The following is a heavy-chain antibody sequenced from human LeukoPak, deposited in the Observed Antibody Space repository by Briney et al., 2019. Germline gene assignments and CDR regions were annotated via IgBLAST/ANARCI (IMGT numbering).Heavy chain of an antibody. D-gene: IGHD3-10*01. V-gene: IGHV1-2*02. CDR2: INPNSGGT. J-gene: IGHJ5*02. CDR1: GYTFTDYY. Sequence: ASVKVSCKASGYTFTDYYMHWVRQAPGQGLEWMGWINPNSGGTNYAQKFQGRVTMTRDTSISTAYMELSRLRPDDTAVYYCARDYYGSGSYYTVHDWFDPWGQGTLVTVSS. CDR3: ARDYYGSGSYYTVHDWFDP.